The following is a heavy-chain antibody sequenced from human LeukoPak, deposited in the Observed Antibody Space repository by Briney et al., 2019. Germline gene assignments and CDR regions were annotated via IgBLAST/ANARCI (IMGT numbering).Heavy chain of an antibody. CDR3: ARDGMVRGVIIWDAFDI. CDR2: ISSSSSYI. CDR1: GFTFSSYS. V-gene: IGHV3-21*01. D-gene: IGHD3-10*01. J-gene: IGHJ3*02. Sequence: NPGGSLRLSCAASGFTFSSYSMNWVRQAPGKGLEWVSSISSSSSYIYYADSVKGRFTISRDNAKNSLYLQMNSLRDEDTAVYYCARDGMVRGVIIWDAFDIWGQGTMVTVSS.